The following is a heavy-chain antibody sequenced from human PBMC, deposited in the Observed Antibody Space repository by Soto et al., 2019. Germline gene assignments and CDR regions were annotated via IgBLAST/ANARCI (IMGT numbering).Heavy chain of an antibody. V-gene: IGHV3-30*03. Sequence: QVQLVESGGGVVQPGRSLRLSCAASGFTFSSYGMHWVRQAPGKGLEGVALISYDGSDKYSADSVKGRFTISRDNSKNTLYLQMNSLRVEDTAVYYCGAGQYSSDYWGQGTLVTVSS. D-gene: IGHD6-13*01. CDR2: ISYDGSDK. CDR3: GAGQYSSDY. J-gene: IGHJ4*02. CDR1: GFTFSSYG.